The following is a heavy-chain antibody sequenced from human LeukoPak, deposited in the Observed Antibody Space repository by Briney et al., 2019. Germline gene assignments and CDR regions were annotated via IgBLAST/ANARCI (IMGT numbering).Heavy chain of an antibody. CDR3: ARAGTYYDFWSAHCPTWGGFDY. V-gene: IGHV4-30-4*01. CDR1: GGSISSGDYY. CDR2: IYYSGST. J-gene: IGHJ4*02. Sequence: PSQTLSLTCTVSGGSISSGDYYWSWIRQPPGKGLEWIGYIYYSGSTYYNPSLKSRVTISVDTSKNQFSLKLSSVTAADTAVYYCARAGTYYDFWSAHCPTWGGFDYWGQGTLVTVSS. D-gene: IGHD3-3*01.